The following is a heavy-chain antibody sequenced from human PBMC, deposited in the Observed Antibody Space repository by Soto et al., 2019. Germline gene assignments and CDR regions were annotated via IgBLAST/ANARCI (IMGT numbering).Heavy chain of an antibody. D-gene: IGHD3-16*01. V-gene: IGHV3-13*04. CDR3: GRGAAGFDY. Sequence: HPGGSLRLSCAASGFTFSNYDFHWVREVPGKGLEWVSGIGTAGGTFYAGSVKGRFTMSRENSKNSLYLQMNTLRVGDTAVYYCGRGAAGFDYWGQGTLVTVSS. J-gene: IGHJ4*02. CDR2: IGTAGGT. CDR1: GFTFSNYD.